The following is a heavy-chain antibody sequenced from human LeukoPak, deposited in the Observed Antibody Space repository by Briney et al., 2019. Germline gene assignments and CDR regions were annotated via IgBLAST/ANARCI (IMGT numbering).Heavy chain of an antibody. Sequence: GASVKVSCKVSGYTLTELSMHWVRQAPGKGLEWMGGFDPEDGETIYAQKFQGRVTMTRDTSISTAYMELSRLRSDDTAVYYCARDYGVYDLDYWGQGTLVTVSS. CDR3: ARDYGVYDLDY. V-gene: IGHV1-24*01. J-gene: IGHJ4*02. CDR2: FDPEDGET. CDR1: GYTLTELS. D-gene: IGHD2-8*01.